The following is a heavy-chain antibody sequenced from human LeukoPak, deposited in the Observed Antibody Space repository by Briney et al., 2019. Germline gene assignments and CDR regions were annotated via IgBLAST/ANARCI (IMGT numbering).Heavy chain of an antibody. CDR1: GFTFDDYA. J-gene: IGHJ4*02. Sequence: GALRLSCAASGFTFDDYAMHWVRQAPGKGLEWVAVISYDGSNKYYADSVKCRFTISRDNSKNTLYLQMNSLRAEDTAVYYCAVRVAQFRNFDYWGQGTLVTVSS. V-gene: IGHV3-30*03. CDR2: ISYDGSNK. CDR3: AVRVAQFRNFDY. D-gene: IGHD5-12*01.